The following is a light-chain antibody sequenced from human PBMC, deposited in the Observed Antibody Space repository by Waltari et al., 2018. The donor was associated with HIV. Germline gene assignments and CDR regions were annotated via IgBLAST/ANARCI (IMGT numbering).Light chain of an antibody. CDR3: SSFTTNNTRV. J-gene: IGLJ3*02. CDR1: SSDVDTYNH. Sequence: QSALTQPASVSGSPGQSITISCTGSSSDVDTYNHVSWYQQHPGKIPKLIIYEVSSRPSGVSDRFSGSKSADTAALTISGLQAEDEADYYCSSFTTNNTRVFGGGTKLTVL. V-gene: IGLV2-14*01. CDR2: EVS.